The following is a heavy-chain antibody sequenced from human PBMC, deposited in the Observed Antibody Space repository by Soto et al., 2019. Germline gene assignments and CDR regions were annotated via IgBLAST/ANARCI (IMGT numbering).Heavy chain of an antibody. CDR3: AKDAAPQGPIVVVPAATTY. D-gene: IGHD2-2*01. CDR1: GFTFSSYA. Sequence: GGSLRLSCAASGFTFSSYAMSWVRQAPGKGLEWVSAISGSGGSTYYADSVKGRFTISRDNSKNTLYLQMNSLGAEDTAVYYCAKDAAPQGPIVVVPAATTYWGQGTLVTVSS. CDR2: ISGSGGST. J-gene: IGHJ4*02. V-gene: IGHV3-23*01.